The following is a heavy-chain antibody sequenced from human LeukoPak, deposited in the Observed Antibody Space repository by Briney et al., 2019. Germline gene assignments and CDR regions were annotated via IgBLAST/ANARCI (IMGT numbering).Heavy chain of an antibody. CDR2: IYYSGST. CDR1: GGSISSYY. J-gene: IGHJ6*02. D-gene: IGHD3-22*01. Sequence: SETLSLTCTVSGGSISSYYWSWIRQPPGKGLEWIGYIYYSGSTNYNPSLKSRVTISVDTSKNQFSLKLGSVTAADTAVYYCARVLWAYDSSGYYLRGYYGMDVWGQGTTVTVSS. V-gene: IGHV4-59*01. CDR3: ARVLWAYDSSGYYLRGYYGMDV.